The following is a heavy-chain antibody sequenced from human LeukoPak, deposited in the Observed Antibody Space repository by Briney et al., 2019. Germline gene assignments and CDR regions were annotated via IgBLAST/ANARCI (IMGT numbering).Heavy chain of an antibody. Sequence: ASVKVSCKASGGTFSSYAISWVRQAPGQGLEWMGWISAYNGDINYAQKLQGRVSMTTDTSTSTAYMELRSLRSDDTAVYYCARSGGWSPNFDYWGQGTLVTVSS. J-gene: IGHJ4*02. CDR2: ISAYNGDI. V-gene: IGHV1-18*01. CDR1: GGTFSSYA. CDR3: ARSGGWSPNFDY. D-gene: IGHD6-19*01.